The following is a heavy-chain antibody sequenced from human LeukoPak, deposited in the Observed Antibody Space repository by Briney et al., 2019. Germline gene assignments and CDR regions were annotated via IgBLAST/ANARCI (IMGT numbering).Heavy chain of an antibody. Sequence: GGSLRLSCAASGFTFSSYVMSWVRQTPGKGLEWVSTISVTSTFYADSVKGRFTISRDNSKDTLFLHMQSLRLEAKATYYYACPPPSSPSHYYYMDVWGKGTTVTVSS. D-gene: IGHD6-13*01. CDR3: ACPPPSSPSHYYYMDV. CDR2: ISVTST. V-gene: IGHV3-23*01. CDR1: GFTFSSYV. J-gene: IGHJ6*03.